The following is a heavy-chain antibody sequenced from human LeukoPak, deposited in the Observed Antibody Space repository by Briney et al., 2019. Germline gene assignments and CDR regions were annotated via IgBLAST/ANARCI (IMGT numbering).Heavy chain of an antibody. CDR2: INPSGGST. Sequence: ASVKVPCKASGYTFTSYYMHWVRQAPGQGLEWMGIINPSGGSTSYAQKFQGRVTMTRDTSTSTVYMELSSLRSEDTAVYYCATSGYAYGALDIWGQGTMVTVSS. J-gene: IGHJ3*02. CDR3: ATSGYAYGALDI. V-gene: IGHV1-46*01. CDR1: GYTFTSYY. D-gene: IGHD5-18*01.